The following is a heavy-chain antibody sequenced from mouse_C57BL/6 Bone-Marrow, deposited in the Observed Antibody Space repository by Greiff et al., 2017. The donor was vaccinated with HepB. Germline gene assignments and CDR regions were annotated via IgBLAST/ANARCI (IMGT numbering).Heavy chain of an antibody. J-gene: IGHJ1*03. D-gene: IGHD1-1*01. V-gene: IGHV1-5*01. CDR3: TRRVGTTVVATGYFDV. CDR2: IYPGSSDT. CDR1: GYTFTSYW. Sequence: DVQLQESGTVLARPGASVKMSCKTSGYTFTSYWMHWVKQRPGQGLEWIGAIYPGSSDTSYNQKFKGKAKLTAVTSASTAYMELSSLTKEDSAVYYGTRRVGTTVVATGYFDVWGTGTTVTVSS.